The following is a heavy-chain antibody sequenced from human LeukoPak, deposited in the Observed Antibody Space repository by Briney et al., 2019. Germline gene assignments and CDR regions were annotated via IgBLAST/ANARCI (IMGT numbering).Heavy chain of an antibody. D-gene: IGHD6-6*01. CDR3: AREGKQLVQDAFDY. CDR1: GFTFSSDT. CDR2: ISYDGIDK. V-gene: IGHV3-30*03. J-gene: IGHJ4*02. Sequence: PRGSLRLSCAASGFTFSSDTMHSVCQTPGKGLEWVSVISYDGIDKYYADSLKGRFTISRENSKNTLYLQMNSLRPEDTAVYYCAREGKQLVQDAFDYWGQGTLVTVS.